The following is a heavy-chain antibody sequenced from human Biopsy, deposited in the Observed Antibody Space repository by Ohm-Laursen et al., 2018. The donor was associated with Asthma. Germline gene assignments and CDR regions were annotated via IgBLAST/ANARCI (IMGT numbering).Heavy chain of an antibody. CDR1: GGTLNTYV. CDR2: CNSVFGTT. J-gene: IGHJ4*02. Sequence: SVKASCKSLGGTLNTYVIGWVRQAPGQGIEWMGGCNSVFGTTTYPQKFQDRVTITADDSTSTVYMELSSLRSEDTAVYYCARKAGSCISRTCYSLDFWGQGTLVTVSS. D-gene: IGHD2-2*01. CDR3: ARKAGSCISRTCYSLDF. V-gene: IGHV1-69*13.